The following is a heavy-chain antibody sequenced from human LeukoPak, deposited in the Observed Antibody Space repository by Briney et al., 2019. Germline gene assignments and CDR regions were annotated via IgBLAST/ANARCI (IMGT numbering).Heavy chain of an antibody. V-gene: IGHV4-4*07. J-gene: IGHJ2*01. D-gene: IGHD6-6*01. CDR3: ARDSRDSSIWYFDV. CDR2: ASSGGRT. CDR1: GASISTYF. Sequence: PSETLSLTCTVSGASISTYFWSWIRQPAGKDLEWIGRASSGGRTNYNPSLKSRDTMSVDTSKNHFSLKLSSMTAADTAVYYCARDSRDSSIWYFDVWGRGTLVTVSS.